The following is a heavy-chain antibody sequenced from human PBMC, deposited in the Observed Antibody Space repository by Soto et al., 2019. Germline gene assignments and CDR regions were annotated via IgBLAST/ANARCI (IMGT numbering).Heavy chain of an antibody. V-gene: IGHV3-30-3*01. J-gene: IGHJ3*02. CDR1: GFTFSSYA. Sequence: QVQLVESGGGVVQPGRSLRLSCAASGFTFSSYAMHWVRQAPGKGLEWVAVISYEGSNKYYADSVKGRFTISRDNSKNKLYLQMNSLRAEDTAVYYCARDPYGVSRGAFDIWGQGTMVTVSS. CDR2: ISYEGSNK. D-gene: IGHD4-17*01. CDR3: ARDPYGVSRGAFDI.